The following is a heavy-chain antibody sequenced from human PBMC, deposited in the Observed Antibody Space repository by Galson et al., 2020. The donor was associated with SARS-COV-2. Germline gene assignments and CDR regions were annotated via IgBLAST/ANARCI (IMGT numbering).Heavy chain of an antibody. J-gene: IGHJ6*02. Sequence: YWSWIRQPPGKGLEWIGYIYYSGSTIYNPSLKSRVTISVDTSKNQFSLMLGSVTAADSAVYYCARHGKGSPYGSGSYYGFGLDVWGQGTTVTVSS. V-gene: IGHV4-59*08. CDR1: Y. CDR3: ARHGKGSPYGSGSYYGFGLDV. CDR2: IYYSGST. D-gene: IGHD3-10*01.